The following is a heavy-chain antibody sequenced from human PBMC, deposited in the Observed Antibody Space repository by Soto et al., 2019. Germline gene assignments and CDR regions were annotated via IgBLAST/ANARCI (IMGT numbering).Heavy chain of an antibody. J-gene: IGHJ4*02. CDR3: ARDPRGTHTRGEFDY. Sequence: QVQLVQSGAEVKKPESSVKVSCKASGGTFSSYAISWVRQAPGQGLEWMGGIIPIFGTANYAQKFQGRVTITADESTSTAYMELSSLRSEDTAVYYCARDPRGTHTRGEFDYWGQGTLVTVSS. CDR1: GGTFSSYA. D-gene: IGHD1-26*01. CDR2: IIPIFGTA. V-gene: IGHV1-69*01.